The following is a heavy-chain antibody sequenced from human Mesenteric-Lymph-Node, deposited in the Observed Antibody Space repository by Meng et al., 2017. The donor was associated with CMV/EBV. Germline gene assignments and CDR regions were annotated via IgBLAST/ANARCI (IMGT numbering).Heavy chain of an antibody. V-gene: IGHV3-74*01. CDR2: INSDGSSA. D-gene: IGHD3-10*01. CDR3: ARDIRSLWFGGFDS. J-gene: IGHJ5*01. CDR1: GFPTFSSFW. Sequence: GESLKISCEAYGFPTFSSFWVHWVRQAPGKGLVWVSRINSDGSSATYTDSVKGRFTISRDNAKNTVYLQMSSLRAEDTAVYYCARDIRSLWFGGFDSWGQGVLVTVSS.